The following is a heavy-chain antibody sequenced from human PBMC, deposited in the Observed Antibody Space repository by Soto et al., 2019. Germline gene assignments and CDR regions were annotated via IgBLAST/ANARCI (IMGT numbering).Heavy chain of an antibody. Sequence: SETLSLTCTVPCVSIHSGGYYWTWIRQHPQKGLEWIGHIYYSGSAYYNPSLKSRVTVSVDTSKNQFSLKLSSVTAADTAVYYCAREYYYDSSGFDYWGQGTLVTVS. CDR1: CVSIHSGGYY. CDR3: AREYYYDSSGFDY. V-gene: IGHV4-31*03. J-gene: IGHJ4*02. CDR2: IYYSGSA. D-gene: IGHD3-22*01.